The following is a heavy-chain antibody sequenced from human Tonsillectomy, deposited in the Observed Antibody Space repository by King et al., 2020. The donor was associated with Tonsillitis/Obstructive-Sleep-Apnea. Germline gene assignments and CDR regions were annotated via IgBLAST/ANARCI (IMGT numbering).Heavy chain of an antibody. V-gene: IGHV3-33*01. Sequence: VQLVESGGGVVQPGRPLRLSCAASGFTFSDYGMHWVRQAPGKGLEWVGVIWYDGRVKFYADSVKGRFTISRDNSKNTLYLQMNSLRADDTAVYFCARVEGYYGSAFDYWGQGTLVTVSS. D-gene: IGHD3-10*01. J-gene: IGHJ4*02. CDR3: ARVEGYYGSAFDY. CDR1: GFTFSDYG. CDR2: IWYDGRVK.